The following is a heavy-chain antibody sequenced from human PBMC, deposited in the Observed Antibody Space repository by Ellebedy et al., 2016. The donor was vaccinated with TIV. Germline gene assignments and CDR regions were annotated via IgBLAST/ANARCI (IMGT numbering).Heavy chain of an antibody. CDR1: GFTFNRFW. Sequence: PGGSLRPSCGASGFTFNRFWMAWPRQAPGKGLEYVAHIKYDEIEKYHMDSVKGRFTISRDNARKSLYLQMNSLRVDDTAIYYCARDTVEVPSGDAFDIWGQGTMITVSS. J-gene: IGHJ3*02. D-gene: IGHD2-2*01. V-gene: IGHV3-7*04. CDR3: ARDTVEVPSGDAFDI. CDR2: IKYDEIEK.